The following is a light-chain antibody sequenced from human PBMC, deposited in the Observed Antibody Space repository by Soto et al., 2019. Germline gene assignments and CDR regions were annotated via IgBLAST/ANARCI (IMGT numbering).Light chain of an antibody. Sequence: QSVLTQPPSVSGAPGQRVTISCTGSSSNIGAGYVVHWYHQLPGTAPKLLIYGNSNRPSGVPDRFSGAKSGTSASLAITGLQDEDEADDYCQSYDSRLSGWVFGGGTKLTVL. V-gene: IGLV1-40*01. CDR2: GNS. CDR3: QSYDSRLSGWV. CDR1: SSNIGAGYV. J-gene: IGLJ3*02.